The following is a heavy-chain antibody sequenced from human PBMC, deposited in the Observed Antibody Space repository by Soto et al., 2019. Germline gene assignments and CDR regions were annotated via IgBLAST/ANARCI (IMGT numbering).Heavy chain of an antibody. J-gene: IGHJ1*01. CDR3: AETPGYLQY. CDR2: ISSTSDLI. Sequence: GGSLRLSCAPSGFAFSSYSMNWVRQAPGKGLEWLSYISSTSDLIYYADSVEGRFTISRDNAKNSLYLQMNSLRAEDTAVYYCAETPGYLQYWGQGTLVTVSS. V-gene: IGHV3-48*01. CDR1: GFAFSSYS.